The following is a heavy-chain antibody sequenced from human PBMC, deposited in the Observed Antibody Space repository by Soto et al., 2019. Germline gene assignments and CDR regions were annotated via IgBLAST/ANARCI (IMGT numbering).Heavy chain of an antibody. CDR2: TYSRSKWYN. D-gene: IGHD5-12*01. Sequence: SQTLSLTFAISGDSVSSNTASWNWARQSPSRGLEWLGRTYSRSKWYNDYVVSVKSRIIINPDTSRNQFSLHLNSVTPEDTAVYYCAKGDNLGPKTGYAFDAWVQGILVTVSS. V-gene: IGHV6-1*01. J-gene: IGHJ4*02. CDR3: AKGDNLGPKTGYAFDA. CDR1: GDSVSSNTAS.